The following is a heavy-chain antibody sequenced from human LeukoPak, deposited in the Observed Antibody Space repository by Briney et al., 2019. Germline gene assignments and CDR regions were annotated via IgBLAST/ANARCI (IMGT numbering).Heavy chain of an antibody. J-gene: IGHJ4*02. CDR2: IYSDNT. CDR1: GFTVSSNS. CDR3: ARRAGAYSHPYDY. V-gene: IGHV3-53*01. Sequence: PGGSLRLSCTVSGFTVSSNSMSWVRQAPGKGLEWVSFIYSDNTHYSDSVKGRFTISRDNSKNTLYLQMNSLRAEDTAVYYCARRAGAYSHPYDYWRQGTLVTVS. D-gene: IGHD4/OR15-4a*01.